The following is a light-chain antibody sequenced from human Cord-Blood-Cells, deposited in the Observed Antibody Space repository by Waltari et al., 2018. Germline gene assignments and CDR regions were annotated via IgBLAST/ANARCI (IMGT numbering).Light chain of an antibody. CDR1: SGHSSYA. J-gene: IGLJ3*02. Sequence: QPVLTQSPSASASLGASVKPTCTLRSGHSSYAIAWHKQQPEKGPRYLMKLNSDGSHSKGDGIPDRFSGSSSGAERYLTISSLQSEDEADYYCQTWGTGIRVFGGGTKLTVL. V-gene: IGLV4-69*01. CDR3: QTWGTGIRV. CDR2: LNSDGSH.